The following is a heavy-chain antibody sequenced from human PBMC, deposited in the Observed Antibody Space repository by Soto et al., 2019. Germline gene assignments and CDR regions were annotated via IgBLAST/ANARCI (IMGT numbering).Heavy chain of an antibody. Sequence: QVQLVESGGGVVQPGRSLRLSCAASGFTFSSYAMHWVRQAPGKGLERVAVISYDGSDKYYADSVKGRFTISRDNSKNTMNLQRNSLRADDTAVYYCAKALGELSPESYDYWGQGTLITVSS. J-gene: IGHJ4*02. D-gene: IGHD3-16*02. CDR3: AKALGELSPESYDY. CDR2: ISYDGSDK. CDR1: GFTFSSYA. V-gene: IGHV3-30*18.